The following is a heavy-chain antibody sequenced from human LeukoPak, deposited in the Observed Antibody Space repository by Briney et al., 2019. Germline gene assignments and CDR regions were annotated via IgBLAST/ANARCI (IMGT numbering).Heavy chain of an antibody. J-gene: IGHJ4*02. CDR2: ISSSGRTI. V-gene: IGHV3-11*01. CDR1: GFTFSDYY. D-gene: IGHD3-22*01. Sequence: GGSLRLSCAASGFTFSDYYMSWIRQAAGKGLEWVSYISSSGRTIYYADSVKGRFTISRDNAKNSLYLQMNSLRAEDTAVYYCARRYYYDSSGFIDYWGQGTLVTVSS. CDR3: ARRYYYDSSGFIDY.